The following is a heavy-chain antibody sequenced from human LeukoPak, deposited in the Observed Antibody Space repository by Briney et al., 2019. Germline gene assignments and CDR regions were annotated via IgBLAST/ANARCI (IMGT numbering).Heavy chain of an antibody. D-gene: IGHD3/OR15-3a*01. J-gene: IGHJ6*03. CDR3: ARGRRDFWRPRDYYYYYMDV. V-gene: IGHV4-34*01. CDR1: GGSFSGYY. Sequence: SETLSLTCAVYGGSFSGYYWSWIRQPPGKGLEWIGEINQSGSTNYNPSLKSRVTISVDTSKNQFSLKLSSVTAADTAVYYCARGRRDFWRPRDYYYYYMDVWGKGTTVNVSS. CDR2: INQSGST.